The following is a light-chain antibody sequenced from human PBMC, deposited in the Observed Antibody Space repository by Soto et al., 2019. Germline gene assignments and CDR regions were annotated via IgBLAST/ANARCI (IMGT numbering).Light chain of an antibody. CDR2: GAS. V-gene: IGKV3-15*01. CDR1: QRVDIN. Sequence: PRERVTLSCRASQRVDINLAAYQQKPGQPPRLLIYGASTRATDMSGTFSGRGSGTEFTLTISSLRPEDFAVYYCQQYRSWPRTFGQGTKVAIK. CDR3: QQYRSWPRT. J-gene: IGKJ1*01.